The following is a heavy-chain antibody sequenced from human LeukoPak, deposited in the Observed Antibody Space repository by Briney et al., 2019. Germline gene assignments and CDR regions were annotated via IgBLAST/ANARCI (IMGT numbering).Heavy chain of an antibody. Sequence: PSETLSLTCTVSGGSISSYYWSWIRQPAGKGLEWIGRIYTSGSTNYNPSLKSRVTMSVDTSKNQLSLKLSSVTAADTAVYYCARGPYSSSWYPLRGAFDIWGQGTMVTVSS. V-gene: IGHV4-4*07. CDR2: IYTSGST. D-gene: IGHD6-13*01. CDR3: ARGPYSSSWYPLRGAFDI. J-gene: IGHJ3*02. CDR1: GGSISSYY.